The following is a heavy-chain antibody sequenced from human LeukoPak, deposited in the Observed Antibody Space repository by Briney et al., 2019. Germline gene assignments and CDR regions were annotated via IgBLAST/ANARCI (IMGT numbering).Heavy chain of an antibody. Sequence: PSETLCLTCAVYGGSFSGYYWSWIRQPPGKGLEWIEEINHSGSTNYNPSLKSRVTISVDTSKNQFSLKLSSVTAADTAVYYCAIGCSSTSCPGPFDYRGQGTLVTVSS. CDR3: AIGCSSTSCPGPFDY. CDR2: INHSGST. V-gene: IGHV4-34*01. D-gene: IGHD2-2*01. CDR1: GGSFSGYY. J-gene: IGHJ4*02.